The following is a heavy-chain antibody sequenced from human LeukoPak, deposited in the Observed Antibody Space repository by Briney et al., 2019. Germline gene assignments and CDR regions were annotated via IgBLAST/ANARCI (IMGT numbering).Heavy chain of an antibody. V-gene: IGHV4-59*01. J-gene: IGHJ4*02. CDR1: GGSIRGSY. CDR2: IYYSRST. Sequence: SETLSLTCTVSGGSIRGSYWSWIRQPPGKGLEWIGYIYYSRSTDYNPSLKSRVTISVDTSKNQFSLKLNSMTAADTAVYYCARTTTKYNTYDYWGQGTLVTVSS. CDR3: ARTTTKYNTYDY. D-gene: IGHD4-17*01.